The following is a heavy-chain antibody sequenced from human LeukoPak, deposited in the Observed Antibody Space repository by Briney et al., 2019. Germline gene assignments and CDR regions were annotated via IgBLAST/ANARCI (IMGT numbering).Heavy chain of an antibody. Sequence: PGGSLRLSCAASGFTFDDYAMHWVRQAPGEGLEWVSGISWNSGSIVYADSVKGRFTISRDNAKNSLYLQMNSLIAEDTSLYYCAKYAFARFTTMGNWFDPWGQGTLVTVSS. CDR3: AKYAFARFTTMGNWFDP. CDR2: ISWNSGSI. V-gene: IGHV3-9*01. CDR1: GFTFDDYA. D-gene: IGHD3-22*01. J-gene: IGHJ5*02.